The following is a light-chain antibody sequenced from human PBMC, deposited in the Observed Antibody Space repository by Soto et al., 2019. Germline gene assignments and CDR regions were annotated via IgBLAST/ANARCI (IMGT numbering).Light chain of an antibody. Sequence: AIRMTQSPSSLSASTGDRVTITCRASQGISSYLAWYQQKPGKAPKLLIYAASTLQSGVPSRFSGSGSGTDFTLTISCQQSEDFATYYCQQYYSYPFTFGGGTKVEIK. J-gene: IGKJ4*01. CDR2: AAS. V-gene: IGKV1-8*01. CDR3: QQYYSYPFT. CDR1: QGISSY.